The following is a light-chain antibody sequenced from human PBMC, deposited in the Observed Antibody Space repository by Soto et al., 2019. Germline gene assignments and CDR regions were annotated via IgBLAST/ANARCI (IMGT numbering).Light chain of an antibody. CDR1: SSDVGGYEY. Sequence: QSALTQPPSASGSPGQSVTISCTGTSSDVGGYEYVSWYQQHPGKAPKLLIYEVTQRPSGVPDRFSGSKSGNTASLTVSRLQAEDEADYYCSSYAGNNNLVFGGVTKLTVL. J-gene: IGLJ2*01. CDR3: SSYAGNNNLV. CDR2: EVT. V-gene: IGLV2-8*01.